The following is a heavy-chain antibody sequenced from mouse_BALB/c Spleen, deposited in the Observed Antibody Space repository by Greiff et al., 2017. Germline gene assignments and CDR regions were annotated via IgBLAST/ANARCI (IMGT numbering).Heavy chain of an antibody. CDR1: GYTFSSYW. CDR2: ILPGSGST. V-gene: IGHV1-9*01. Sequence: VQLVESGAELMKPGASVKISCKATGYTFSSYWIEWVKQRPGHGLEWIGEILPGSGSTNYNEKFKGKATFTADTSSNTAYMQLSSLTSEDSAVYYCARGGYYYGSYYYAMDYWGQGTSVTVSS. D-gene: IGHD1-1*01. J-gene: IGHJ4*01. CDR3: ARGGYYYGSYYYAMDY.